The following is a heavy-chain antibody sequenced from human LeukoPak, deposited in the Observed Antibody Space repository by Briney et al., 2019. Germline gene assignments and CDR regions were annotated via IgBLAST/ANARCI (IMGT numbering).Heavy chain of an antibody. Sequence: PSETLSLTCTVSRGSISSYYWSWIRQPAGKGLEWIGRIYTSGSTNYNPSLKSRVTMSVDTSKNQFSLKLSSVTAADTAVYYCAREGGRYCSSTSCYTIDYWGQGTLVTVSS. CDR1: RGSISSYY. J-gene: IGHJ4*02. V-gene: IGHV4-4*07. CDR3: AREGGRYCSSTSCYTIDY. D-gene: IGHD2-2*02. CDR2: IYTSGST.